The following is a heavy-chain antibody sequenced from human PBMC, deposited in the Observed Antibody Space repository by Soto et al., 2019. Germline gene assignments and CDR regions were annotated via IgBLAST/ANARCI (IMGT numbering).Heavy chain of an antibody. CDR2: INHSGST. J-gene: IGHJ4*02. CDR1: GGSFSGYY. V-gene: IGHV4-34*01. D-gene: IGHD2-21*01. CDR3: ARATPLELAYCGGDCYVEDY. Sequence: PSETLSLTCAVYGGSFSGYYWSWIRQPPGKGLEWIGEINHSGSTNYNSSLKSRVTISVDTSKNQFFLKLSSVTASDTAVYYCARATPLELAYCGGDCYVEDYWGQGTLVTVSS.